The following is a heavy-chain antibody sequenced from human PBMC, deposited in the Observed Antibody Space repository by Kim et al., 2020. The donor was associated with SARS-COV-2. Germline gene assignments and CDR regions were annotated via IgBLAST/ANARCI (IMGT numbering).Heavy chain of an antibody. D-gene: IGHD2-21*01. CDR3: TTRWGSGDAFDI. J-gene: IGHJ3*02. Sequence: DYAAPVKGRFTISRDDSKNTLYLQMNSLKTEDTAVYYCTTRWGSGDAFDIWGQGTMVTVSS. V-gene: IGHV3-15*01.